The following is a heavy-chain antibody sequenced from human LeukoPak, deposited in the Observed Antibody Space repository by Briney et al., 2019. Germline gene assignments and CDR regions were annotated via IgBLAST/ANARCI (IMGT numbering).Heavy chain of an antibody. CDR3: ARYGATKDAFDI. CDR1: GFTFSNYA. D-gene: IGHD1-26*01. Sequence: GRSLRLSCAASGFTFSNYAMHWVRQAPGKGLEWVALISYDGSVEKNAASVKGRFTISRDNSKNTLYLQMNSLRTEDTAVYYCARYGATKDAFDIWGQGTMVTVSS. J-gene: IGHJ3*02. V-gene: IGHV3-30*04. CDR2: ISYDGSVE.